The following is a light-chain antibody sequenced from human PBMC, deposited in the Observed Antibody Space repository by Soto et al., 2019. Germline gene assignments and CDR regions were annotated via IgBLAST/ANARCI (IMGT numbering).Light chain of an antibody. V-gene: IGKV1-39*01. J-gene: IGKJ1*01. CDR2: TTS. CDR1: QSISSY. Sequence: DIQMTQSPSSLSSSVGDRVTITCRASQSISSYLYWYQHKPGRAPKLLIYTTSSLQTGVPSRFSGSGSGTDFTLTISSLQPEDFATYYCQHNDSTPWTFGQGTKVEIK. CDR3: QHNDSTPWT.